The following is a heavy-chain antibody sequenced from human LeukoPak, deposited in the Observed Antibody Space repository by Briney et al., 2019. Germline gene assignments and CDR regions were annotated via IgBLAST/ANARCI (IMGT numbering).Heavy chain of an antibody. V-gene: IGHV4-59*01. CDR3: ATHRGGYSGYNP. D-gene: IGHD5-12*01. Sequence: SETLSLTCTVSGGSISSYYWSWIRQPPGKVLEWIGYIYYSGSTNYNPSLKSRVTISVDTSKNQFSLKLRSVTAADTAVYYCATHRGGYSGYNPWGQGTLVTVSS. J-gene: IGHJ5*02. CDR2: IYYSGST. CDR1: GGSISSYY.